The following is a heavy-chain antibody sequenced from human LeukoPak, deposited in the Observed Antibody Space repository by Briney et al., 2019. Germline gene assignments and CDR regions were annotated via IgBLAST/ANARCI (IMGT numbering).Heavy chain of an antibody. V-gene: IGHV4-39*01. CDR2: IYSSGST. D-gene: IGHD1-26*01. CDR1: GGSISTSNYY. CDR3: AKSGGYGLIDY. J-gene: IGHJ4*02. Sequence: SETLSLTCTVSGGSISTSNYYWGWIRQPPGKGLEWIGNIYSSGSTYYNASLQSRVTISIDTSKNQFSLGLNSVTAADTAMYYCAKSGGYGLIDYWGQGTRVTVSS.